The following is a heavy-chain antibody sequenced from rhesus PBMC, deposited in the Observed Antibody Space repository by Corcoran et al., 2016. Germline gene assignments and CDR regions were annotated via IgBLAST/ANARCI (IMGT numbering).Heavy chain of an antibody. CDR1: GLTCSYYD. CDR3: AIRGSTSLFDY. Sequence: EVQLVESGGGLVQPGGSLRLSWAASGLTCSYYDINWVRQAPGKGLEWVSYISNSGGSTYSADSVKGRFTISRDNSKNTLSLQMNSRRAEDTAVYYCAIRGSTSLFDYWGQGVLVTVSS. CDR2: ISNSGGST. V-gene: IGHV3S5*01. D-gene: IGHD1-44*01. J-gene: IGHJ4*01.